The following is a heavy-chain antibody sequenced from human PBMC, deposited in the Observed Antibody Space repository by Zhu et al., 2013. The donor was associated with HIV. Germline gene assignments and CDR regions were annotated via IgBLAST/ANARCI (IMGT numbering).Heavy chain of an antibody. CDR3: ARDPREYQLLLADNWFDP. Sequence: QVQLVQSGAEVKKPGSSVKVSCKASGGTFSSYAISWVRQAPGQGLEWMGGIIPIFGTANYAQKFQGRVTITADESTSTAYMELSSLRSEDTAVYYCARDPREYQLLLADNWFDPWGQGTLVTVSS. CDR1: GGTFSSYA. V-gene: IGHV1-69*12. D-gene: IGHD2-2*01. CDR2: IIPIFGTA. J-gene: IGHJ5*02.